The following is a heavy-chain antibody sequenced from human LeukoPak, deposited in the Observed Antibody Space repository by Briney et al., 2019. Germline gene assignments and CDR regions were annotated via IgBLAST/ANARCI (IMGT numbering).Heavy chain of an antibody. D-gene: IGHD6-13*01. Sequence: GGSLRLSCAVSGFTFSTYSMNWVCQAPGEGLGWVSSITSRSSYIYYADSVRGRFTISRDDARNSLYLQMNSLRAEDTAVYYCSRGRATSSWVYYYMDVWGKGTTVTVSS. V-gene: IGHV3-21*01. CDR2: ITSRSSYI. CDR1: GFTFSTYS. J-gene: IGHJ6*03. CDR3: SRGRATSSWVYYYMDV.